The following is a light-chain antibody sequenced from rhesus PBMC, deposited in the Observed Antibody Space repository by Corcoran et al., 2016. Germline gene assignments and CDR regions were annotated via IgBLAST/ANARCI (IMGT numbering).Light chain of an antibody. J-gene: IGKJ1*01. CDR3: QQSSHLWT. V-gene: IGKV3-24*04. CDR1: QSVGSY. Sequence: ETVVTQSPATLSLSPGERATLSCRASQSVGSYLAWYQQKRGQAPRLLSYGASRRATGIPDRFSGSGSGTDFTLTINSLEPEDVGVYYCQQSSHLWTFGQGTKVEFK. CDR2: GAS.